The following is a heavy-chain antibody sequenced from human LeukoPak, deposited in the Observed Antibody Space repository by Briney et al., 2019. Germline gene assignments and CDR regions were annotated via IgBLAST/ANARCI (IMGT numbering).Heavy chain of an antibody. Sequence: EASVKVSCKASGYTFTGYYMHWVRQAPGQGLEWMGWINPNSGGTNYAQKFQGRVTMTRDTSISTAYMELSRLRSDDTAVYYCARDNYCSGGSRYIPYYYYYMDVWGKGTTVTVSS. J-gene: IGHJ6*03. V-gene: IGHV1-2*02. CDR1: GYTFTGYY. D-gene: IGHD2-15*01. CDR3: ARDNYCSGGSRYIPYYYYYMDV. CDR2: INPNSGGT.